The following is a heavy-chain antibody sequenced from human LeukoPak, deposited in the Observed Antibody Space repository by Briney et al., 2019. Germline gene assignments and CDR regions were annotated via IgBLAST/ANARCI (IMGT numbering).Heavy chain of an antibody. Sequence: PGGSLRLSCAASGFTFSSYWMSWVRQAPGKGLEWVANIKQDGSEKHYVDSVKGRFTISRDNAKNSLYLQMNSLRAEDTAVYYCARKFYDFWSGYGGWGQGTLVTVSS. CDR3: ARKFYDFWSGYGG. J-gene: IGHJ4*02. D-gene: IGHD3-3*01. CDR1: GFTFSSYW. CDR2: IKQDGSEK. V-gene: IGHV3-7*01.